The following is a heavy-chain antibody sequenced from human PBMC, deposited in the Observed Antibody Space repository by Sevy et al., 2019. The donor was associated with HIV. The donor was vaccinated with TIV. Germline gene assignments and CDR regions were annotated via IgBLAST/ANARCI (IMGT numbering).Heavy chain of an antibody. D-gene: IGHD2-21*02. CDR3: ARESGSDWYLDS. CDR2: IFNDGKTK. V-gene: IGHV3-33*01. Sequence: GGSLRLSCKASGFIFSRYGVHWVRQAPGKGLEWVASIFNDGKTKFYGDPVKGRFTISRDDSKNTLYLQMDSLRAEDTAVYYCARESGSDWYLDSWGQGTLVTVSS. J-gene: IGHJ4*02. CDR1: GFIFSRYG.